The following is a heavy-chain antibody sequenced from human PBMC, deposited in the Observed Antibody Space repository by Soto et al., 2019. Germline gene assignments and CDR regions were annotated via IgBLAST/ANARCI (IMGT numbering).Heavy chain of an antibody. J-gene: IGHJ3*02. CDR1: GFTFSSYG. Sequence: QVQLVESGGGVVQPGRSLRLSCAASGFTFSSYGMHWVRQAPGKGLEWVAVIWYDGSNKYYADSVKGRFTISRDNSKNPLYLQMNSLRAEDTAVYYCARGTDYYDSSGYYPVFPNDAFDIWGQGTMVTVSS. D-gene: IGHD3-22*01. CDR3: ARGTDYYDSSGYYPVFPNDAFDI. V-gene: IGHV3-33*01. CDR2: IWYDGSNK.